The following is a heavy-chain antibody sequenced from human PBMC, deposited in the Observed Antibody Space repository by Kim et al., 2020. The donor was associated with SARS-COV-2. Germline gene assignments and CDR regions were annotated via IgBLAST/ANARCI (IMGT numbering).Heavy chain of an antibody. J-gene: IGHJ6*02. CDR1: GFTFSNAW. D-gene: IGHD3-22*01. CDR3: TTEYYYDSTVRYYYGMDV. CDR2: IKSKTDGGTT. Sequence: GGSLRLSCAASGFTFSNAWMSWVRQAPGKGLEWVGRIKSKTDGGTTDYAAPVKGRFTISRDDSKNTLYLQMNSLKTEDTAVYYCTTEYYYDSTVRYYYGMDVWGQGTTVTVS. V-gene: IGHV3-15*01.